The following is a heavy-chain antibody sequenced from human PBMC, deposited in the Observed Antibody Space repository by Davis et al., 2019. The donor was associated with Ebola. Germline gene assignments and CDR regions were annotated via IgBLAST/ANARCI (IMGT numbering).Heavy chain of an antibody. D-gene: IGHD6-6*01. CDR3: ARDREIEYSSSRPLVGGGYYYGMDV. Sequence: GESLKISCAASGFTFSSYWMSWVRQAPGKGLEWVSAISGSGGSTYYADSVKGRFTISRDNSKNTLYLQMNSLRAEDTAVYYCARDREIEYSSSRPLVGGGYYYGMDVWGQGTTVTVSS. CDR1: GFTFSSYW. J-gene: IGHJ6*02. V-gene: IGHV3-23*01. CDR2: ISGSGGST.